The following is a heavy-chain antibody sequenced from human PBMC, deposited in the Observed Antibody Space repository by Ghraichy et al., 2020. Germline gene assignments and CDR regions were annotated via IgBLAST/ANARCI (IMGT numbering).Heavy chain of an antibody. CDR3: ARGRKSSQQLVPLPFDY. J-gene: IGHJ4*02. D-gene: IGHD6-13*01. CDR2: INHSGST. Sequence: SQTLSLTCAVYNGPFDSYYWSWIRQPPGKGLEWIGEINHSGSTSYNPSLKSRVTISVDRLKNQFSLRLSSVTAADTAMYCCARGRKSSQQLVPLPFDYWGQGTLVTVSS. V-gene: IGHV4-34*01. CDR1: NGPFDSYY.